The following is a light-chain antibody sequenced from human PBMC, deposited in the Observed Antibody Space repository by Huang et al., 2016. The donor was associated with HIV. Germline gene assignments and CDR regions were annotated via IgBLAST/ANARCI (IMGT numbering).Light chain of an antibody. V-gene: IGKV1-9*01. Sequence: QLTQSPSSLSMSVGDRVIITCQASQDIANSLAWYQHKSGRAPKLLISAASTLQSCVPSRFSGGSAGTYFTLIITNLQPDDFASYYCQQLHSYPITFGQGTRLDI. CDR2: AAS. CDR3: QQLHSYPIT. J-gene: IGKJ5*01. CDR1: QDIANS.